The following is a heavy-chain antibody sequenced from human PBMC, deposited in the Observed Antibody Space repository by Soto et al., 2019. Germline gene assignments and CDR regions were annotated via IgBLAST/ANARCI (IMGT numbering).Heavy chain of an antibody. Sequence: QVQLQESGPGLVKPSETLSLTCTVSGGSMITYYWSWIRQSPGKGLEGIGYVHQSGSTLYNPSLRNRATVSLDSSNNQFFLKLTSVTAADTAFVYGAREVRDGSDWYWDYWGQGILVTVSS. CDR2: VHQSGST. D-gene: IGHD6-19*01. V-gene: IGHV4-59*01. J-gene: IGHJ4*02. CDR3: AREVRDGSDWYWDY. CDR1: GGSMITYY.